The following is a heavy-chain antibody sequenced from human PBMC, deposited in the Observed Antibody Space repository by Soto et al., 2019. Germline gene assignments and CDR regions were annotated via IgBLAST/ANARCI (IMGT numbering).Heavy chain of an antibody. CDR3: AKEMYPRTVLDSSSPWGDY. V-gene: IGHV3-30*18. CDR1: RFTFSDYG. CDR2: MSYAGTYK. Sequence: PAGSLRPSCALSRFTFSDYGMHWVRQAPGKGLEWVAVMSYAGTYKYYADSVKGRFTISRDLSGNTLFLQMNSLRLEDTAVYFCAKEMYPRTVLDSSSPWGDYWGQGTLVTVSS. J-gene: IGHJ4*02. D-gene: IGHD6-6*01.